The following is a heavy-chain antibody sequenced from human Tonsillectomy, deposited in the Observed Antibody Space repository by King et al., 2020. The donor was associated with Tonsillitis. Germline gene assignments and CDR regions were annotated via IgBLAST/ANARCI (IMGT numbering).Heavy chain of an antibody. V-gene: IGHV3-23*04. CDR2: LSGWGVST. D-gene: IGHD3-3*01. J-gene: IGHJ3*02. Sequence: VQLVESGGDLVQPGGSLRLSCAASGFTLSSYAMSWVRQAPGKGLEWVSGLSGWGVSTYYADSVKGRVNISRDNSKNTLYLQMHSLTAEDTSVYYCAKSLDRDFWGVAAFDIWGQGTMVTVSS. CDR1: GFTLSSYA. CDR3: AKSLDRDFWGVAAFDI.